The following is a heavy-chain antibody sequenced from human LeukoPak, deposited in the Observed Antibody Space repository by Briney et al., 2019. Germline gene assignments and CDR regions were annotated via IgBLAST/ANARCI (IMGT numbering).Heavy chain of an antibody. Sequence: GGSLRLSCAASGFTFSSYWMSWVRQAPGKGLEWVANMNQDGSEKYYVDSVKGRFTISRDNAKNSLYLQMNSLRAEDTALYYCAKDFGGSGSYYNPWFDYWGQGTLVTVSS. CDR3: AKDFGGSGSYYNPWFDY. CDR2: MNQDGSEK. CDR1: GFTFSSYW. J-gene: IGHJ4*02. D-gene: IGHD3-10*01. V-gene: IGHV3-7*03.